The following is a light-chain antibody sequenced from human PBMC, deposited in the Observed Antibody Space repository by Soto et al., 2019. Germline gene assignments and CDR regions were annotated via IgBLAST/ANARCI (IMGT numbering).Light chain of an antibody. CDR2: WAS. CDR3: QQYYRTPPS. Sequence: DIVMTQSPDSLAVSLGERATINCKSSQSVLYSSNNKNYLAWYQQKPGQPPKLLIYWASTRESGVPDRFSGSGSGTDFTLTISSLQAEDVAVYYCQQYYRTPPSFGQAPKLDIK. J-gene: IGKJ2*01. CDR1: QSVLYSSNNKNY. V-gene: IGKV4-1*01.